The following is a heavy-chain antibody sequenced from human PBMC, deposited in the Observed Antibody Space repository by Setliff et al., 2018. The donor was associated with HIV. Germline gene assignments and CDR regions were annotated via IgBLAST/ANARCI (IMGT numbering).Heavy chain of an antibody. J-gene: IGHJ6*02. CDR3: SRSGVPPYYYYGMDV. D-gene: IGHD3-10*01. Sequence: ASVKVSCKSSGYTFSNFGVSWVRQAPGQGLEWLGYINGYSGKTHFSPRLQGRLTMTTDTSKDTVYLELRSLASDDMGIYYCSRSGVPPYYYYGMDVWGQGTTVTVSS. V-gene: IGHV1-18*03. CDR2: INGYSGKT. CDR1: GYTFSNFG.